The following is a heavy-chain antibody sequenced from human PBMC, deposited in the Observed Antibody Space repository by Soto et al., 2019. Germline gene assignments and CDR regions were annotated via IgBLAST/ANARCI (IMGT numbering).Heavy chain of an antibody. CDR1: GFTFSTYW. CDR2: IKQDGSAE. Sequence: EVQLVESGGGLVQPGGSLRLSCAASGFTFSTYWMSWVRQAPGKGLEWVANIKQDGSAEYYMDSVRGRFTISRDNAKSSLYLQMNSLRAEDTAVYYCARGCGAASCPYYSDHWGQGALVTVSS. CDR3: ARGCGAASCPYYSDH. D-gene: IGHD2-15*01. V-gene: IGHV3-7*05. J-gene: IGHJ4*02.